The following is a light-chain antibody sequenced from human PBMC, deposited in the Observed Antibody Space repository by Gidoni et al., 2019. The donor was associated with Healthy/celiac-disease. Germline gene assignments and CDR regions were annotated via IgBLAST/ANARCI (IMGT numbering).Light chain of an antibody. CDR1: QSISSY. J-gene: IGKJ1*01. CDR3: QQSYSTLWT. Sequence: DIKITQHPSSLSASVGDRVTITCRASQSISSYLNWYQQKPGKAPKLLIYAASSLQSGVPSRFSGSGSGTDFTLTISSLQPEDFATYYCQQSYSTLWTFGQGTKVEIK. CDR2: AAS. V-gene: IGKV1-39*01.